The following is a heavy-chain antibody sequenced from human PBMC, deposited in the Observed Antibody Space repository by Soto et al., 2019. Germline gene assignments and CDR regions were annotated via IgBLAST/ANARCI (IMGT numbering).Heavy chain of an antibody. D-gene: IGHD3-10*01. Sequence: GGSLRLSCAASGFTFSSYSMNWVRQAPGKGLEWVSYISSSSSTIYYADSVKGRFTISRGNAKNSLYLQMNSLRDEDMAVYYCARDRYYGSGSYYNPLYYYYYGMDVWGQGTTVTVSS. V-gene: IGHV3-48*02. J-gene: IGHJ6*02. CDR2: ISSSSSTI. CDR3: ARDRYYGSGSYYNPLYYYYYGMDV. CDR1: GFTFSSYS.